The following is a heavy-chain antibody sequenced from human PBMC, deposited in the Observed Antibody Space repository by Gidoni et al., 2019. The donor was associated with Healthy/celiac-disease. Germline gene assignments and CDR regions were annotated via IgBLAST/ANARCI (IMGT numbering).Heavy chain of an antibody. CDR1: GGTVSRYA. Sequence: VQLVQSGAEGKKQGSSGKDACKASGGTVSRYARSGVRQAPGQGLEWMGGIIPIFGTATYAQTFQGSVTIPAAESTSTAYMELSSLRSEDTAVYYCARGPYFWSGYYPYYYYGMDVWGQGTTVTVSS. V-gene: IGHV1-69*01. J-gene: IGHJ6*02. D-gene: IGHD3-3*01. CDR3: ARGPYFWSGYYPYYYYGMDV. CDR2: IIPIFGTA.